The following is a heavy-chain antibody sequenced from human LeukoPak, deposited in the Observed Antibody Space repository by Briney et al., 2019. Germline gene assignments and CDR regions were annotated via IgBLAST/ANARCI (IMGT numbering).Heavy chain of an antibody. D-gene: IGHD6-13*01. CDR2: ISYDGSNK. CDR1: GFTFSSYA. V-gene: IGHV3-30-3*01. Sequence: GGSLRLSCAASGFTFSSYAMHWVRQAPGKGLEWVAVISYDGSNKYYADSVKGRFTISRDNSKNTLYLQMNSLRAEDTAVYYCARGYSSPGESPRDAFDIWGQGTMVAVSS. J-gene: IGHJ3*02. CDR3: ARGYSSPGESPRDAFDI.